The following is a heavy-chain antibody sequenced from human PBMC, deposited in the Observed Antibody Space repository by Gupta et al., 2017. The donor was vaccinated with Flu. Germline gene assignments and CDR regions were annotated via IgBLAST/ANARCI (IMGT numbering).Heavy chain of an antibody. V-gene: IGHV4-39*01. CDR2: IYYSGNT. CDR1: GGSISTSYYY. D-gene: IGHD2-15*01. J-gene: IGHJ4*02. Sequence: QLQLQESGPGLVKPSETLSLTCSVSGGSISTSYYYWGWIRKPPGKGLEWIGSIYYSGNTYYNPSLKSRVTISVDTSKNQFSLKLNSVTAADTAVYYCARHFVGYCSGGTCYDENDYWGQGTLVTVSS. CDR3: ARHFVGYCSGGTCYDENDY.